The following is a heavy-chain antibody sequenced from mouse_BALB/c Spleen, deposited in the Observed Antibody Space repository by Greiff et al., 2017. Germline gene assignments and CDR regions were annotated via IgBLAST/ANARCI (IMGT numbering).Heavy chain of an antibody. V-gene: IGHV1S29*02. D-gene: IGHD4-1*01. Sequence: VQLQQSGPELVKPGASVKISCKASGYTFTDYNMHWVKQSHGKSLEWIGYIYPYNGGTGYNQKFKSKATLTVDNSSSTAYMELRSLTSEDSAVYYCARFGTYWYFDVWGAGTTVTVSS. CDR2: IYPYNGGT. CDR1: GYTFTDYN. J-gene: IGHJ1*01. CDR3: ARFGTYWYFDV.